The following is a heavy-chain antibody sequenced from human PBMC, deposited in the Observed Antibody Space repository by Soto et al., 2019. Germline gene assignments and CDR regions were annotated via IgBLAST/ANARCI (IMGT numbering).Heavy chain of an antibody. CDR1: GFTFSSYG. CDR2: ISYDGSNK. J-gene: IGHJ4*02. CDR3: ALAGDILTGSHEYFDY. Sequence: QVQLVESGGGVVQPGRSLRLSCAASGFTFSSYGMHWVRQAPGKGLEWVAVISYDGSNKYYADSVKGRFTISRDNSKNTLYLLMNSLRAEDTAVYYCALAGDILTGSHEYFDYWGQGTLVTVSS. D-gene: IGHD3-9*01. V-gene: IGHV3-30*03.